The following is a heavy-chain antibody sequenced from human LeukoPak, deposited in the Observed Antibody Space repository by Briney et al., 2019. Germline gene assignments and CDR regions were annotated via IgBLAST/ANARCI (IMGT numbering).Heavy chain of an antibody. CDR1: GGSISSSSYY. J-gene: IGHJ4*02. D-gene: IGHD3-22*01. V-gene: IGHV4-39*01. Sequence: SETLSLTCTVSGGSISSSSYYWGWICQPPGKGLEWIGSIYYGGSTYYNPSLKSRVTISVDTSKNQFSLKLSSVTAADTAVYHCARQAYYYDSSGYYTPVDYWGQGTLVTVSS. CDR2: IYYGGST. CDR3: ARQAYYYDSSGYYTPVDY.